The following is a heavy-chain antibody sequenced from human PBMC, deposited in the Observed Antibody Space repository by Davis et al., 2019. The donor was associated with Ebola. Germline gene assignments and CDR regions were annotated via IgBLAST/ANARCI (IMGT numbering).Heavy chain of an antibody. CDR2: IYPGDSDT. CDR1: GYSFTSYW. CDR3: ARLVTTNYYYYGMDV. D-gene: IGHD4-17*01. J-gene: IGHJ6*02. Sequence: KVSCKGSGYSFTSYWIGWVRQMPGKGLEWMGIIYPGDSDTRYSPSFQGQVTISADKSISTAYLQWSSLKASDTAMYYCARLVTTNYYYYGMDVWVQGTTVTVSS. V-gene: IGHV5-51*01.